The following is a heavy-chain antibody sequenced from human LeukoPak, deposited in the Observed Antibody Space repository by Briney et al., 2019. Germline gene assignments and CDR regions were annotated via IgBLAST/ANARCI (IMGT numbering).Heavy chain of an antibody. CDR1: GFTFSSYG. D-gene: IGHD6-13*01. Sequence: GGSLGLSCAASGFTFSSYGMHWVRQAPGKGLEWVAVIWYDGSNKYYADSVKGRFTISRDNSKNTLYLQMNSLRAEDTAVYYGASGAKYSSSWTLVYWGQGTLVSVSS. V-gene: IGHV3-33*01. J-gene: IGHJ4*02. CDR3: ASGAKYSSSWTLVY. CDR2: IWYDGSNK.